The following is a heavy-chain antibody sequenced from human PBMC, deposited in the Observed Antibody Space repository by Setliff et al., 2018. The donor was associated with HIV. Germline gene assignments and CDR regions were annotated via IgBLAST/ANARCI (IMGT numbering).Heavy chain of an antibody. J-gene: IGHJ4*02. Sequence: TLSLTCSVSGVSVGSGDYYWHWIRQHPEKALEWIGYIFHSGDTYYNPSLKSRISMSVDTSKNQFSLELTSLTAADTAVYYCAIRPRIAARPFYYWGQGMLVTVSS. V-gene: IGHV4-31*03. CDR1: GVSVGSGDYY. D-gene: IGHD6-6*01. CDR2: IFHSGDT. CDR3: AIRPRIAARPFYY.